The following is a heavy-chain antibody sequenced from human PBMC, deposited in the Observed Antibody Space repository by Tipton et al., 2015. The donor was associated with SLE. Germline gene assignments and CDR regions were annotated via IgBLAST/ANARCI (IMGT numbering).Heavy chain of an antibody. CDR3: ARGSDWYFDL. CDR2: IYTSGST. V-gene: IGHV4-61*02. CDR1: GGSISSGSYY. J-gene: IGHJ2*01. D-gene: IGHD1-26*01. Sequence: TLSLTCTVSGGSISSGSYYWSWIRQPAGKGLEWIGRIYTSGSTNYNPSLKSRVTISVDTSKNQFSLKLSSVTAADTAVYYCARGSDWYFDLWGRGTLVTVSS.